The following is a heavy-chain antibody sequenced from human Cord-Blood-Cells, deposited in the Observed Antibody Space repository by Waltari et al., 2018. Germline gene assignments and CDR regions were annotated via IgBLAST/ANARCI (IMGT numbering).Heavy chain of an antibody. Sequence: QVQLVQSGAEVKKPGASVKVSCKASGYTFTGYYMHWVRQAPGQGLEWMGWINPNSGGTNYAQKFQGWVNMTRDTSISTAYMELSRLRSDDTAVYYCARGEGAHRSSSYYYYGMDVWGQGTTVTVSS. CDR2: INPNSGGT. CDR1: GYTFTGYY. CDR3: ARGEGAHRSSSYYYYGMDV. V-gene: IGHV1-2*04. J-gene: IGHJ6*02. D-gene: IGHD6-6*01.